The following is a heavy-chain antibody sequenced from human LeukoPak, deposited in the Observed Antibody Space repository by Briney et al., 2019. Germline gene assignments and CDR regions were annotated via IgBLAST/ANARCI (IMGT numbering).Heavy chain of an antibody. V-gene: IGHV3-11*01. CDR1: GFTFSDYY. Sequence: GGSLRLSCAASGFTFSDYYMSLIRQAPGKGLEWVSNISSSGSTIYYADSVKGRFTISRDNAKNSLYLQMNSLRAEDTAVYYCARRHYYDSSGYFDYWGQGTLVTVSS. CDR2: ISSSGSTI. CDR3: ARRHYYDSSGYFDY. D-gene: IGHD3-22*01. J-gene: IGHJ4*02.